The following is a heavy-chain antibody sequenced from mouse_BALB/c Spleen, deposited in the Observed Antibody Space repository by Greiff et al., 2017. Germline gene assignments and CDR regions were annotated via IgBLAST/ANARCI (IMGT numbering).Heavy chain of an antibody. CDR2: IYPGDGDT. V-gene: IGHV1-82*01. D-gene: IGHD2-10*02. CDR1: GYAFSSSW. CDR3: AREYGNYWYFDV. Sequence: QVQLQQSGPELVKPGASVKISCKASGYAFSSSWMNWVKQRPGQGLEWIGRIYPGDGDTNYNGKFKGKATLTADKSSSTAYMQLSSLTSVDSAVYFCAREYGNYWYFDVWGAGTTVTVSS. J-gene: IGHJ1*01.